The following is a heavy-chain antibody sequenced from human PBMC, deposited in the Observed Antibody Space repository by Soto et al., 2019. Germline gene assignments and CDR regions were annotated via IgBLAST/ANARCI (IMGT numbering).Heavy chain of an antibody. CDR3: ARDRTLGYCSGGSCTTHPHWWFDP. J-gene: IGHJ5*02. CDR2: IYSGGST. Sequence: GGSLRLSCAASGFTVSSNYMSWVRQAPGKGLEWVSVIYSGGSTYYADSVKGRFTISRDNSKNTLYLQMNSLRAEDTAVYYCARDRTLGYCSGGSCTTHPHWWFDPWGQGTLVNVSS. D-gene: IGHD2-15*01. CDR1: GFTVSSNY. V-gene: IGHV3-66*01.